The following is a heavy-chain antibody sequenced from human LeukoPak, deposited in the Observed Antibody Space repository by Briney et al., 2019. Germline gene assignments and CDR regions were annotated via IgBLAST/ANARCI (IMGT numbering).Heavy chain of an antibody. D-gene: IGHD2-15*01. CDR3: ASGAGYLIEN. J-gene: IGHJ4*02. CDR1: GFSFSSDW. Sequence: SGRSLRLSCAASGFSFSSDWMNWVRQAPGEGLEWVANIKQDGSEKFYVDSVKGRFTISRDNAKNSLYLQMDSLSAEDTALYYCASGAGYLIENWGQGTLVTVSS. CDR2: IKQDGSEK. V-gene: IGHV3-7*03.